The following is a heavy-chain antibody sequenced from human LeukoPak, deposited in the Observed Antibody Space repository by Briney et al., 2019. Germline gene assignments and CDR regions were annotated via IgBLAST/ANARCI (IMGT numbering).Heavy chain of an antibody. D-gene: IGHD3-10*01. V-gene: IGHV3-23*01. CDR1: GFTFSSYA. CDR3: ARSGAGGAFDM. CDR2: ISGSGGST. J-gene: IGHJ3*02. Sequence: GGSLRLSCAASGFTFSSYAMSWVRQAPGKGLEWVSAISGSGGSTYYADSVKGRFTISGDNAKNTLFLQMNSLTAEDTAVYYCARSGAGGAFDMWGRGTMVTVSS.